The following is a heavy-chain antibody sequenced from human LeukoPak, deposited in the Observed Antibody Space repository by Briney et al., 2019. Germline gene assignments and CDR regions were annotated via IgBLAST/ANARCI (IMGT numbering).Heavy chain of an antibody. J-gene: IGHJ5*02. D-gene: IGHD6-6*01. CDR1: GFTFSSYG. CDR3: AKDGSGRIAARRANWFDP. V-gene: IGHV3-30*02. CDR2: IRYDGSNK. Sequence: GGSLRLSCAASGFTFSSYGMHWVRQAPGKGLEWVAFIRYDGSNKYYADSVKGRLTISRDNSKNTLYLQMNSLRAEDTAVYYCAKDGSGRIAARRANWFDPWGQGTLVTVSS.